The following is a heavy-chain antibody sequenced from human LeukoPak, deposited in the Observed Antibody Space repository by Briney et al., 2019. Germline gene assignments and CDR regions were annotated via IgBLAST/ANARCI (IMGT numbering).Heavy chain of an antibody. D-gene: IGHD3-10*01. V-gene: IGHV4-39*07. CDR2: IYYSGST. CDR3: ARDRDGSGIRGFDY. J-gene: IGHJ4*02. Sequence: PSETLSLTCTVSGGSISSSSYYWGWIRQPPGKGLEWIGGIYYSGSTYYNPSLKSRVTISVDTSKNQFSLKLSSVTAADTAVYYCARDRDGSGIRGFDYWGQGTLVTVSS. CDR1: GGSISSSSYY.